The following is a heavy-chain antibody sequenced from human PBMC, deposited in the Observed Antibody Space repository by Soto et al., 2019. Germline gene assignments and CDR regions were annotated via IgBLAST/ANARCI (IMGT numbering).Heavy chain of an antibody. D-gene: IGHD7-27*01. Sequence: QVELVQSGAEVKKPGSSVKVSCKASGGNFITFAISWVRQAPGQGLEWMGEIIPISSTTKSAHKFQDRVKISAAGASSTVHIELRSLKSEDTAIYFCAKKLGTDPFGSYGLEVWGQGTTVTVSS. CDR3: AKKLGTDPFGSYGLEV. CDR1: GGNFITFA. J-gene: IGHJ6*02. CDR2: IIPISSTT. V-gene: IGHV1-69*01.